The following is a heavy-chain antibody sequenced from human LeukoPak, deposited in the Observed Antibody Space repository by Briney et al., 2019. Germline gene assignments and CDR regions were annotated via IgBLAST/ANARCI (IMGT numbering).Heavy chain of an antibody. CDR1: GFTFSSYW. J-gene: IGHJ6*03. Sequence: PGGSLRLSCAASGFTFSSYWMSWVRQAPGKGLEWVANIKQDGSEKYYVDSVKGRFTISRDNAKNSLYLQMNSLRAEDTAVYYCAKDWSRVTQYYYYMDVWGKGTTVTVSS. D-gene: IGHD2-21*02. CDR2: IKQDGSEK. CDR3: AKDWSRVTQYYYYMDV. V-gene: IGHV3-7*01.